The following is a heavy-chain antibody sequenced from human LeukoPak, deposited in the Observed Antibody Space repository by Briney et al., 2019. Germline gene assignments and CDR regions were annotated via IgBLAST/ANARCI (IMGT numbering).Heavy chain of an antibody. D-gene: IGHD3-3*01. V-gene: IGHV4-4*02. J-gene: IGHJ4*02. Sequence: SETLSLTCAVSGGSISSSNWWSWVRQPPGKGLEWIGEIYHSGSTKYSPSLKSRVTISLDRSKNQFSLKLSSVTAADTAVYYCARQGRAPGNILEWLLRFDYWGQGTLVTVSS. CDR1: GGSISSSNW. CDR2: IYHSGST. CDR3: ARQGRAPGNILEWLLRFDY.